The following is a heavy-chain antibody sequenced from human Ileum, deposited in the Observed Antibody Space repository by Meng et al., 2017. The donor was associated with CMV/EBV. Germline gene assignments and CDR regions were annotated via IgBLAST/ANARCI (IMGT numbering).Heavy chain of an antibody. Sequence: SCQASGYTFTVNYMHWVRQAPGQGLEWMGWMNPNSGGTNYAQKFQGRVTLSRDTSISTAYMELSSLTTHDAAVYYCARGFGSSWFDSWGQGTLVTVSS. J-gene: IGHJ5*01. CDR3: ARGFGSSWFDS. V-gene: IGHV1-2*02. CDR1: GYTFTVNY. CDR2: MNPNSGGT. D-gene: IGHD6-6*01.